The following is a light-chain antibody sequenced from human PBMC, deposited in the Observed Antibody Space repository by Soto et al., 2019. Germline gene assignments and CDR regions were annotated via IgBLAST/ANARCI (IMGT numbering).Light chain of an antibody. J-gene: IGLJ3*02. CDR3: GLYMGSGISV. V-gene: IGLV8-61*01. CDR2: NTN. Sequence: QTVVTQEPSFSVSPGGTVTLTCGLSSGSVSTNHYPSWYQQTPGQAPRTLIYNTNTRSSGVPDRFSGSILGNKAALTITGAQADEESDYYCGLYMGSGISVFGGGTKLTVL. CDR1: SGSVSTNHY.